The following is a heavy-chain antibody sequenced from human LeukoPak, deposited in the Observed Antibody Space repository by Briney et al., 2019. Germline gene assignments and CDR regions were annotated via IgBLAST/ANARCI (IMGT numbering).Heavy chain of an antibody. J-gene: IGHJ4*02. V-gene: IGHV4-61*08. Sequence: SETLSLTCTVSGGSISSGDYYWSWIRQPPGKGLEWIGYVYNSGGTNYNPSLKSRVTISIDTSKNQFSLKLSSVTAADTAVYYCARGSADIVVVVAATLFDYWGQGTLVTVSS. CDR2: VYNSGGT. D-gene: IGHD2-15*01. CDR1: GGSISSGDYY. CDR3: ARGSADIVVVVAATLFDY.